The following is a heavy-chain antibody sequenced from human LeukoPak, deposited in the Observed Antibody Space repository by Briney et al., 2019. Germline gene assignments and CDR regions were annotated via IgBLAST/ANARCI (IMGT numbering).Heavy chain of an antibody. CDR2: IYYSGST. CDR3: ARTTVFGFDY. J-gene: IGHJ4*02. V-gene: IGHV4-59*01. CDR1: GGSISSYY. D-gene: IGHD4-17*01. Sequence: SETLSLTCTVSGGSISSYYWSWIRQPPGKGLEWIGYIYYSGSTNYNPSLKSRVTISVDTSKNQFSLKLSSVTAADTAVYYCARTTVFGFDYWGQGTLVTVSS.